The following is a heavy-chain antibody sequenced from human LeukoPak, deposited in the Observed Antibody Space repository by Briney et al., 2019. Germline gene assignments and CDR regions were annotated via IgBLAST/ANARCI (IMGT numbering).Heavy chain of an antibody. CDR3: ASRYTIFGVATFDY. D-gene: IGHD3-3*01. Sequence: SETLSLTCAVSGYSISSAYYWGWIRQPPGKGLEWIGTIYYSGNTYYNPSLKSRVTISVDTSKNQFSLRLSSVTAADTAANYCASRYTIFGVATFDYWGQGTLVTVSS. CDR2: IYYSGNT. CDR1: GYSISSAYY. V-gene: IGHV4-38-2*01. J-gene: IGHJ4*02.